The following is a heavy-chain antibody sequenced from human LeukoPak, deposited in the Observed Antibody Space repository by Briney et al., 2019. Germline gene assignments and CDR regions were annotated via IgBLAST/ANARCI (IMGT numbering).Heavy chain of an antibody. V-gene: IGHV3-33*08. CDR2: IWYDGSNK. Sequence: PGGSLRLSCAASGLTFSRFGMHWVRQAPGKGLEWVAVIWYDGSNKYYADSVKGRFTISRDNSKNTLYLQMNSLRAEDTAVYYCARDRVGGLGGMGYWGQGTLVTVSS. D-gene: IGHD1-26*01. CDR3: ARDRVGGLGGMGY. J-gene: IGHJ4*02. CDR1: GLTFSRFG.